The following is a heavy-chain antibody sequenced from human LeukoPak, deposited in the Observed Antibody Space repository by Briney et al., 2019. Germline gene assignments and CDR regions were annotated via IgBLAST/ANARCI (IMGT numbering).Heavy chain of an antibody. V-gene: IGHV4-59*08. CDR3: ARRAAMATIDY. D-gene: IGHD5-24*01. Sequence: SETLSITCTVSGGSISSYYWGWIRQPPGKGLEWIGYTGSTNYNPSLKSRVTISLDTSKNQFSLNLSSVTAADTAVYYCARRAAMATIDYWGQGTLVTVSS. J-gene: IGHJ4*02. CDR2: TGST. CDR1: GGSISSYY.